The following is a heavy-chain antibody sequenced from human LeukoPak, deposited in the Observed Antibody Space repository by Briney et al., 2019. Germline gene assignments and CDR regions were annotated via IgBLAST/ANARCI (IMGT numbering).Heavy chain of an antibody. D-gene: IGHD3-22*01. CDR3: GRQDTSGYYFYY. Sequence: PGESLKISCKGSGYSFTDYWIGWVRQTPGKGLEWLGIIYPADSDTGYNPSFQGQVTISVDMSISTAYLQWSSLRASDTAIYYCGRQDTSGYYFYYWGQGTLVTVSS. CDR1: GYSFTDYW. V-gene: IGHV5-51*01. CDR2: IYPADSDT. J-gene: IGHJ4*02.